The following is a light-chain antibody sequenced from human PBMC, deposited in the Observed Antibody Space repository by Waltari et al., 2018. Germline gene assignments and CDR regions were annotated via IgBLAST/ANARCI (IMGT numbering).Light chain of an antibody. CDR2: GTS. CDR1: GSNLGAGYD. CDR3: QSYDTSLSVV. J-gene: IGLJ2*01. Sequence: QSVLTQQPSVSGAPGQRVSIPCTGSGSNLGAGYDVHWYQQHPGKAPKLLIYGTSTRPPGVPDRFFGSQSGTSASLAITALQAEDEAEYYCQSYDTSLSVVFGGGTKLTVL. V-gene: IGLV1-40*01.